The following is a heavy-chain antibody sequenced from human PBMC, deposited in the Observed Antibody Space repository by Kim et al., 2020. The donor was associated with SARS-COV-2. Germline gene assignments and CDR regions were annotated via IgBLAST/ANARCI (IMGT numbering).Heavy chain of an antibody. CDR1: GFTFDDYA. J-gene: IGHJ6*03. D-gene: IGHD6-13*01. V-gene: IGHV3-9*01. CDR3: AKDMGYSSSWYGTSISPHMDV. Sequence: GGSLRLSCAASGFTFDDYAMHWVRQAPGKGLEWVSGISWNSGSIGYADSVKGRFTISRDNAKNSLYLQMNSLRAEDTALYYCAKDMGYSSSWYGTSISPHMDVRGKGTTVTVSS. CDR2: ISWNSGSI.